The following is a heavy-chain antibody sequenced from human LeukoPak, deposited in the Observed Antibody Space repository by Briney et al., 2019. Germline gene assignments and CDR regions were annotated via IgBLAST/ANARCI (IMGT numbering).Heavy chain of an antibody. CDR3: ARGRSEYRGSWYNFDY. D-gene: IGHD6-13*01. Sequence: ASVKVSCKASGYTFTSYDINWVRQATGQGLEWMGWMNPNSGNTGYAQKLQGRVTMTRNTSISTAYMELSSLRSEDTAVYYCARGRSEYRGSWYNFDYWGQGTLVTVSS. CDR1: GYTFTSYD. CDR2: MNPNSGNT. J-gene: IGHJ4*02. V-gene: IGHV1-8*01.